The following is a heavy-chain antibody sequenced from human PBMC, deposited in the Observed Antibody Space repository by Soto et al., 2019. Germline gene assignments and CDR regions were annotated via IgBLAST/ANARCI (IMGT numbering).Heavy chain of an antibody. V-gene: IGHV4-34*12. CDR2: IILRGNT. J-gene: IGHJ6*02. CDR1: GGSFSGYY. CDR3: ATHNYDGSGYYYYYYGMDV. Sequence: SETLSLTCAAYGGSFSGYYWSWIRQPPGKGLEWIGDIILRGNTNYNASLKSRVTISVDTSKNQFTLKLSSVTAADTAVYYCATHNYDGSGYYYYYYGMDVWGQGTTVT. D-gene: IGHD3-22*01.